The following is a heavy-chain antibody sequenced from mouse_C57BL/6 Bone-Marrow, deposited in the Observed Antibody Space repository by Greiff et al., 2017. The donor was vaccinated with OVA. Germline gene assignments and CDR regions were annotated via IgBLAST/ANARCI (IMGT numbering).Heavy chain of an antibody. CDR2: IDPNSGGT. Sequence: QVQLQQPGAELVKPGASVKLSCKASGYTFTSYWMHWVKQRPGRGLEWIGRIDPNSGGTKYNEKFKSKATLTVDKPSSTAYMQLSSLTSEDSAVYDCARSGDYGSSYNWYFDVWGTGTTVTVSS. V-gene: IGHV1-72*01. J-gene: IGHJ1*03. D-gene: IGHD1-1*01. CDR3: ARSGDYGSSYNWYFDV. CDR1: GYTFTSYW.